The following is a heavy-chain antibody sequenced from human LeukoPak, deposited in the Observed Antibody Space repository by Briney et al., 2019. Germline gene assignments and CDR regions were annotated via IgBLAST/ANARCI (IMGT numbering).Heavy chain of an antibody. CDR1: GFTFSSYS. J-gene: IGHJ5*01. V-gene: IGHV3-21*01. CDR3: ARDLSGDVIDS. Sequence: GGSLRLSCAASGFTFSSYSMNWVRQAPGKGLEWVSSISSSSSYIYYADSVKGRFTISRDNAKNSLYLQMNSLRAEDTAVYSCARDLSGDVIDSWGQGTLVTVSS. CDR2: ISSSSSYI. D-gene: IGHD5-24*01.